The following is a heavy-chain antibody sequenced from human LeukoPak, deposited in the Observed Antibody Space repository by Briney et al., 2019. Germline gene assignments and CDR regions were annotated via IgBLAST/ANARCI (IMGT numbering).Heavy chain of an antibody. D-gene: IGHD3-22*01. CDR3: ARDGAEVVVIGVGLDY. CDR2: INSDGSST. J-gene: IGHJ4*02. Sequence: PGGSLRLSCAASGFTFSSYWMHWVRQAPGKGLVWVSRINSDGSSTSYADSVKGRFTISRDNAKNTLYLQMNSLRAEDTAVYYCARDGAEVVVIGVGLDYWGQGTLVTVSS. V-gene: IGHV3-74*01. CDR1: GFTFSSYW.